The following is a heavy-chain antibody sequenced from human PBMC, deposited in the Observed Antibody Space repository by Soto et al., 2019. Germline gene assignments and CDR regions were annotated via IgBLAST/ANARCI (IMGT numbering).Heavy chain of an antibody. D-gene: IGHD1-26*01. CDR3: ATLARDSGIDY. J-gene: IGHJ4*02. CDR2: IYYSGST. Sequence: SETLSLTCTVSGGSISSSSYYWGWIRQPPGKGLEWIGSIYYSGSTYYNPSLKSRVTISVDTSKNQFSLKLSSVTAADTAVYYCATLARDSGIDYWGQGTLVTVPQ. CDR1: GGSISSSSYY. V-gene: IGHV4-39*01.